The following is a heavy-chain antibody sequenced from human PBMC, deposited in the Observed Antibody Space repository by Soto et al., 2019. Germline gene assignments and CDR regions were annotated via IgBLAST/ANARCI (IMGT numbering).Heavy chain of an antibody. D-gene: IGHD5-18*01. J-gene: IGHJ5*02. CDR1: GGSISSGGYY. CDR3: AKDSGYNYGYFRWFDP. Sequence: SETLSLTCTVSGGSISSGGYYWGWIRQPPGKGLEWIGYIHYSGSTNYNPSLKSRVTISVDTSKNQFSLKLSSVTAADTAVYYCAKDSGYNYGYFRWFDPWGQGTLVTVSS. CDR2: IHYSGST. V-gene: IGHV4-61*08.